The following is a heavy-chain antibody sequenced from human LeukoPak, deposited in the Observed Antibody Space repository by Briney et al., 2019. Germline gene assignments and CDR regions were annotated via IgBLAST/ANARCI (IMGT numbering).Heavy chain of an antibody. CDR2: ISSISSDI. D-gene: IGHD2-8*01. Sequence: GGSLRLSCAASGFTFSSYSMNWVRQAPGKGLEWVSSISSISSDIYYADSVKGRFTISRDNAKNSLYLQMNSLRAEDTAVYYCARDAGGVYAQFDYWGQGTLVTVSS. V-gene: IGHV3-21*01. CDR3: ARDAGGVYAQFDY. CDR1: GFTFSSYS. J-gene: IGHJ4*02.